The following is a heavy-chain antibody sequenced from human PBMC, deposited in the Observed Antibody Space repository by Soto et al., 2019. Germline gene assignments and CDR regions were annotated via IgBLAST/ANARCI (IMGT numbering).Heavy chain of an antibody. CDR1: VGAFISYA. Sequence: GASVTVSCTASVGAFISYAISWVRQAPGQGLEWMGGIIPIFGTANYAQKFQGRVTITADESTSTAYMELSSLRSEDTAVYYCARDGYDSSGYYHFDYCGRGTLVTVSS. V-gene: IGHV1-69*01. D-gene: IGHD3-22*01. J-gene: IGHJ4*02. CDR3: ARDGYDSSGYYHFDY. CDR2: IIPIFGTA.